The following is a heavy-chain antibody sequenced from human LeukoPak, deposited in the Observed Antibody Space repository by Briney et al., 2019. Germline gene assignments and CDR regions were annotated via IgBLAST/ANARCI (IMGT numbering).Heavy chain of an antibody. CDR2: IYSGGST. Sequence: GGSLRLSCAASGFTVSSNYMSWVRQAPGKGLEWVSVIYSGGSTYYADSVKGRFTISRDNSKNTLYLQMNSLRAEDTAVYYCAGATRGDEVVIAFDYWGQGTLVTVSS. D-gene: IGHD3-22*01. J-gene: IGHJ4*02. V-gene: IGHV3-53*01. CDR1: GFTVSSNY. CDR3: AGATRGDEVVIAFDY.